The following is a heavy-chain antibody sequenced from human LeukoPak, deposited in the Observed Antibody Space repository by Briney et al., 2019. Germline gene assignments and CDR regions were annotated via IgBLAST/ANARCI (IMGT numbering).Heavy chain of an antibody. Sequence: PSETLSLTCTVSGDSSSNSFYYWGWIRQPPGKGLEWIGSIDYGGSTYYNPSLKSRATISIDTSKNQFSLKLSSVTAADTAVYYCAREYTLYRSGWFLDYWGQGTVVTVSS. V-gene: IGHV4-39*07. CDR1: GDSSSNSFYY. D-gene: IGHD6-19*01. CDR3: AREYTLYRSGWFLDY. CDR2: IDYGGST. J-gene: IGHJ4*02.